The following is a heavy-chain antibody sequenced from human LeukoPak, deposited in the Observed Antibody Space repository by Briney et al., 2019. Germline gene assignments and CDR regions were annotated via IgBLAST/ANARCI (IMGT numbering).Heavy chain of an antibody. D-gene: IGHD3/OR15-3a*01. CDR1: GITLTNYG. V-gene: IGHV3-23*01. Sequence: GGSLRLSCAVSGITLTNYGMSWVRQAPGKGLEWVAGISGSGGSTNYADSVKGRFTISRDNPRNTLYLQTNSLRAEDTAVYFCAKRGVVIRVILVGFHKQANYFDSWGQGALVTVSS. CDR2: ISGSGGST. J-gene: IGHJ4*02. CDR3: AKRGVVIRVILVGFHKQANYFDS.